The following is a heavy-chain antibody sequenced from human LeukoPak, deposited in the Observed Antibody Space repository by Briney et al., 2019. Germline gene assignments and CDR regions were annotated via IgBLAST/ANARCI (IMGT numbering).Heavy chain of an antibody. J-gene: IGHJ4*02. CDR1: GFTFNNFA. V-gene: IGHV3-23*01. D-gene: IGHD1-26*01. CDR2: ISSGGDST. CDR3: ARDSGSYYLVY. Sequence: GGSLRLSCVAFGFTFNNFAMNWVRQAPGKGLEWVSTISSGGDSTYYADSVKGRFTISRDNAKNSLYLQMNSLRVEDTAAYYCARDSGSYYLVYWGQGTLVTVSS.